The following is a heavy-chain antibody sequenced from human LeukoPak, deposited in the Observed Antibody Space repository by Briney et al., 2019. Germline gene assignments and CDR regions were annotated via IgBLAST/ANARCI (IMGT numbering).Heavy chain of an antibody. CDR2: ISSSGSTI. V-gene: IGHV3-11*01. J-gene: IGHJ4*02. D-gene: IGHD3-16*02. CDR3: AREPYDYVWGSYHQDTGYFDY. Sequence: GGSLRLSCAASGFTFSDYYMSWIRQAPEKGLEWVSYISSSGSTIYYADSVKGRFTISRDNAKNSLYLQMNSLRAEDTAVYYCAREPYDYVWGSYHQDTGYFDYWGQGTLVTVSS. CDR1: GFTFSDYY.